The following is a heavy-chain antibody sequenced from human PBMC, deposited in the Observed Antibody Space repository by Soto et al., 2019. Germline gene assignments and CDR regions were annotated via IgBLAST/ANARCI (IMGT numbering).Heavy chain of an antibody. CDR2: ISPSPGDT. D-gene: IGHD2-15*01. CDR1: GYTFMNYA. J-gene: IGHJ2*01. Sequence: QVQLVQSGAEVKEPGASVKLSCKASGYTFMNYAIRWGRQAPGQGLEWMGWISPSPGDTDQAQNFQGRVTMTLDTATTTADLELRTLRSDASAVYYCVRGYCSAGSCYTFWHFDLCGRGTLVTVSS. CDR3: VRGYCSAGSCYTFWHFDL. V-gene: IGHV1-18*01.